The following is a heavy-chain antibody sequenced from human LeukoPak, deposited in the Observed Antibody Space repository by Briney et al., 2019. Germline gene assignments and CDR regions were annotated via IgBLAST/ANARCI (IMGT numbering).Heavy chain of an antibody. CDR2: IYPGDSDT. CDR1: GYSFTSYR. Sequence: GESLKISCKGSGYSFTSYRIGWVRQMPGKGLEWMGIIYPGDSDTRYSPSFQGQVTISADKSISTAYLQWSSLKASDTAMYYCARTVVTATDSFGYWGQGTLVTVSS. D-gene: IGHD2-21*02. CDR3: ARTVVTATDSFGY. J-gene: IGHJ4*02. V-gene: IGHV5-51*01.